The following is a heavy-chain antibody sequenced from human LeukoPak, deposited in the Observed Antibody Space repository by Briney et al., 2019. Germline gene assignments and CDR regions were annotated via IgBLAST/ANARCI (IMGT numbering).Heavy chain of an antibody. D-gene: IGHD6-13*01. V-gene: IGHV4-39*07. J-gene: IGHJ4*02. CDR3: ARAAGGTRADFDY. CDR2: IYYSGST. Sequence: SETLSLTCTVSGGSISSSSYYWGWIRQPPGKGLEWIGSIYYSGSTYYNPSLKSRVTISVDTSKNQFSLQLSSVTAADTAVYYCARAAGGTRADFDYWGQGTLVIVSS. CDR1: GGSISSSSYY.